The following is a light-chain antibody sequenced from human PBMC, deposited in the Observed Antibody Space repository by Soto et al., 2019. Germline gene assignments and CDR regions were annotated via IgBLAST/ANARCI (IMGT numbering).Light chain of an antibody. V-gene: IGLV1-44*01. CDR3: AAWDDSLNGWV. Sequence: QSVLTQPPSASGTPGQRVTMSCSGSSSNIESNTVNWYQQLPGTAPKLLIYSHDQRPSGVPDRFSGSKSGTSASLAISGLQSEDEADYYCAAWDDSLNGWVFGGGTQLTVL. CDR2: SHD. CDR1: SSNIESNT. J-gene: IGLJ3*02.